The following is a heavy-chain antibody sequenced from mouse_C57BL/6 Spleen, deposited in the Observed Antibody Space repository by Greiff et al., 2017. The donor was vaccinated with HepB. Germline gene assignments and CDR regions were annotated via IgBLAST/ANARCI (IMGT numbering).Heavy chain of an antibody. V-gene: IGHV14-4*01. Sequence: VQLQQSGAELVRPGASVKLSCTASGFNIKDDYMHWVKQRPEQGLEWIGWIDPENGDTEYASKFQGKATITADTSSNTAYLQLSSLTSEDTAVYYCTVRYPNPCFDYWGQGTTLPVSS. CDR3: TVRYPNPCFDY. CDR1: GFNIKDDY. CDR2: IDPENGDT. J-gene: IGHJ2*01. D-gene: IGHD1-1*01.